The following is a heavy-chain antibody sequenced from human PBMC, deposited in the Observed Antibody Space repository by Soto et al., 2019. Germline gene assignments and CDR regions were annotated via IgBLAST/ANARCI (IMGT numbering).Heavy chain of an antibody. J-gene: IGHJ4*02. D-gene: IGHD1-26*01. CDR2: ISWNSGSI. Sequence: EVQLVESGGGLVQPGRSLRLSCAASGFTFDDYAMHWVRQAPGKGLEWVSGISWNSGSIGYADSVKGRFTISRDNAKNSLYLQMNSLRAEDTALYYCATDRIATLLKAMDYWGQGTLVTVSS. CDR1: GFTFDDYA. V-gene: IGHV3-9*01. CDR3: ATDRIATLLKAMDY.